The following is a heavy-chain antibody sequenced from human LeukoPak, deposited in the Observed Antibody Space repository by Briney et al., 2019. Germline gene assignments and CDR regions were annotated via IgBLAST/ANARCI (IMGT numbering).Heavy chain of an antibody. CDR2: ISYDGSNK. D-gene: IGHD3-10*01. V-gene: IGHV3-30*04. Sequence: GRSLRLSCAASGFTFSSYAMHWVRQAPGKGLEWVAVISYDGSNKYYADSVKGRFTISRDNSKNTLYLQMNSLRAEDTAVYYCARDGTMGQSYYYYMDVWGKGTTVTVS. CDR1: GFTFSSYA. J-gene: IGHJ6*03. CDR3: ARDGTMGQSYYYYMDV.